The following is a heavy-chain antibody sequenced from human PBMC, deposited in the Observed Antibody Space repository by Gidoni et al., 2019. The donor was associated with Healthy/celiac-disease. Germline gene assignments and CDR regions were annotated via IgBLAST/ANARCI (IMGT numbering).Heavy chain of an antibody. CDR1: GGSFSGYY. Sequence: QVQLQQWGAGLLKPSETLSLTRAVYGGSFSGYYWSWIRQPPGKGLEWIGEINHSGSTNYNPSLKSRVTISVDTSKNQFSLKLSSVTAADTAVYYCARDRIAAAGTGFDYWGQGTLVTVSS. V-gene: IGHV4-34*01. D-gene: IGHD6-13*01. CDR3: ARDRIAAAGTGFDY. J-gene: IGHJ4*02. CDR2: INHSGST.